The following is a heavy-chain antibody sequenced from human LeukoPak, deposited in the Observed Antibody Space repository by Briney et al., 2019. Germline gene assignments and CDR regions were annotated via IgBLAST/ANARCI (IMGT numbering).Heavy chain of an antibody. J-gene: IGHJ3*02. V-gene: IGHV5-51*01. CDR3: ARHSIGGSPPTYDAFDI. CDR2: IYPGDSDT. CDR1: GYSFTSYW. D-gene: IGHD3-10*01. Sequence: GESLKISCNGSGYSFTSYWISWVRQMPGKGLEWRGIIYPGDSDTRYSPSFQGQVTISADKSISTAYLQWSSLKASDTAMYYCARHSIGGSPPTYDAFDIWGQGTMVTVSS.